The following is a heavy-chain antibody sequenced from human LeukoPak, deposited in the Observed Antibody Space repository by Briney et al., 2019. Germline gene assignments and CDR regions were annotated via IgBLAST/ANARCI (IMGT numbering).Heavy chain of an antibody. D-gene: IGHD2-15*01. Sequence: SETLSLTCTVSGGSMSSYYWSWIRQPPGKGLEWIGYIYYSWSTNYNPSLKSLVTISVDTSKNQFSLKLRSVTAADTAVYYCARGGWSLDYWGQGILVPVSS. J-gene: IGHJ4*02. V-gene: IGHV4-59*01. CDR2: IYYSWST. CDR3: ARGGWSLDY. CDR1: GGSMSSYY.